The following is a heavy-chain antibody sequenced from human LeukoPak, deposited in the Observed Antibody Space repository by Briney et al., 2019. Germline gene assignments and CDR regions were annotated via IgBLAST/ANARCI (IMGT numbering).Heavy chain of an antibody. CDR2: ISWNSGSI. CDR1: GFTFDDYA. CDR3: AKGLNYDILTGPDY. Sequence: GRSLRLSCAPSGFTFDDYAMHWVRHAPGKGLEWVSGISWNSGSIGYADSVKGRFTISRDNAKNSLYLQMNSLRAEDTALYYCAKGLNYDILTGPDYWGQGTLVTVSS. D-gene: IGHD3-9*01. V-gene: IGHV3-9*01. J-gene: IGHJ4*02.